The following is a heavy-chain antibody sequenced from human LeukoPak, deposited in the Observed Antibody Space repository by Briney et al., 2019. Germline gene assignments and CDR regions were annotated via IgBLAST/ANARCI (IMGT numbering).Heavy chain of an antibody. J-gene: IGHJ1*01. CDR3: ASVRGWYGQYFQH. D-gene: IGHD6-19*01. CDR2: INSDGSTT. CDR1: GFTFSSYW. V-gene: IGHV3-74*01. Sequence: PGGSLRLSCAASGFTFSSYWMHWVRQAPGKGLVWVSRINSDGSTTSYADSVKGRFTISRDNAKNTLYLQMNSLRAEDTAVYYCASVRGWYGQYFQHWGQGTLVTVSS.